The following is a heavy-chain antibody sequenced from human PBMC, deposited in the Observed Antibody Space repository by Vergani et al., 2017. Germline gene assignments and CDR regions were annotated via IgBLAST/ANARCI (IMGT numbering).Heavy chain of an antibody. CDR3: VKDLGTSSGGGWFDP. CDR2: ISWNSNSI. CDR1: GFTSAGYA. D-gene: IGHD6-6*01. Sequence: QLVESGGGLVLPGRSLRLSCVASGFTSAGYAMHWVRQAPGKGLEWVSGISWNSNSIGYADSVKGRFTISRDNAKNSLYLQMNSLSAEDTALYYCVKDLGTSSGGGWFDPWGQGTLVTVSS. V-gene: IGHV3-9*02. J-gene: IGHJ5*02.